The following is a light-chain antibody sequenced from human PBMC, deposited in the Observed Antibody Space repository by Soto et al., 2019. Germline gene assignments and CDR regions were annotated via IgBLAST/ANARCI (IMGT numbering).Light chain of an antibody. Sequence: QSALTQPRSVSGSPGQSVTISCSGTSSDVGGYEYVSWYQQHPGKAPTLIIYHVAQRPSGVPDRFSASKSGTTASLTMSGLQAEDEAEYFCCSYAAGQTLVFXGGTKVTVL. CDR3: CSYAAGQTLV. CDR2: HVA. CDR1: SSDVGGYEY. J-gene: IGLJ2*01. V-gene: IGLV2-11*01.